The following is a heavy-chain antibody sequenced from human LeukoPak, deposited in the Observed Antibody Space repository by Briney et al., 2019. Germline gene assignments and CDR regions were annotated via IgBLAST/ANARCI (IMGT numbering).Heavy chain of an antibody. CDR2: IHYSGGIT. CDR1: GGSISSYY. D-gene: IGHD2-2*01. V-gene: IGHV4-59*01. CDR3: ARGRGYQLASNWFDP. J-gene: IGHJ5*02. Sequence: SETLSLTCTVSGGSISSYYWSWIRQPPGKGLEWIGYIHYSGGITYYNASLKSRVTISVDTSKNQFSLKLTSVTAADTAVYYCARGRGYQLASNWFDPWGQGTLVAVSS.